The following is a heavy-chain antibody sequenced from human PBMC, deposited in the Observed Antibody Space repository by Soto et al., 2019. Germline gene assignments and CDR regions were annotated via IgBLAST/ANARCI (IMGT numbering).Heavy chain of an antibody. J-gene: IGHJ6*02. D-gene: IGHD2-21*01. Sequence: QVQLQESGPGLVKPSQTLSLTCTVSGGSISSGGYYGTWIRQHPGKGLEWIGYIYYSGSTCYNPSLKSRVTISVDTSKNQFSLKLSSVTAADTAVYYCAASCVGCGGFNYYGMDVWGQGTTVTVSS. CDR2: IYYSGST. CDR1: GGSISSGGYY. CDR3: AASCVGCGGFNYYGMDV. V-gene: IGHV4-31*03.